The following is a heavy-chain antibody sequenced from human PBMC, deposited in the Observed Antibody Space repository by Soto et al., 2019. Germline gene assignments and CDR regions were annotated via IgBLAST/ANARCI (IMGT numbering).Heavy chain of an antibody. CDR3: ARGGNYLFDY. V-gene: IGHV4-4*02. CDR2: IYHTGST. CDR1: GVSVSSSTW. D-gene: IGHD1-7*01. Sequence: SETLSRTCAVPGVSVSSSTWWSWVRPPPGRGLEWIGEIYHTGSTNYSPSLKSRVTISVDKSKNQFSLKLSSVTAADTAVYYCARGGNYLFDYWGQGTLVTVSS. J-gene: IGHJ4*02.